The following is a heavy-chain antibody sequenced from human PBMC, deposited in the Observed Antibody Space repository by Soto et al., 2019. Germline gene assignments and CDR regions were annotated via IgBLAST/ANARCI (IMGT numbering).Heavy chain of an antibody. D-gene: IGHD4-17*01. Sequence: EVRLVQSGGGLVQPGGSLRLSCAASLFIVSDNYMSWLRQAPGKGLEWVSLIYSGGGTDYAESVKGRFTISRDNSKNTLYLQMNSLKAEDTGIYYCATRMTTAPYWGQGTVVTVSS. CDR2: IYSGGGT. CDR1: LFIVSDNY. J-gene: IGHJ4*02. V-gene: IGHV3-66*01. CDR3: ATRMTTAPY.